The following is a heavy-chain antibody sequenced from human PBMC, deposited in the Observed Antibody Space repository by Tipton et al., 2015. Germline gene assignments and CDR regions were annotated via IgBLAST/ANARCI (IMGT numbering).Heavy chain of an antibody. CDR3: AKDWSSGWSIKFDS. V-gene: IGHV1-46*01. J-gene: IGHJ4*02. CDR1: GYTFTTYY. D-gene: IGHD6-19*01. Sequence: QLVQSGAEVKKPGASVKVSCKASGYTFTTYYMHWVRQAPGQGLEWMGVINPSDGSTNYAQKFQGRVTMTRDTSTSKVYMDLSSLRSEDTAMYYCAKDWSSGWSIKFDSWGQGTLVTVSS. CDR2: INPSDGST.